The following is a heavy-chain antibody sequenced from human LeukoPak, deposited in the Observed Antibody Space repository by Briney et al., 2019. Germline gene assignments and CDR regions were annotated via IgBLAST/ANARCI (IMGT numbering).Heavy chain of an antibody. V-gene: IGHV3-48*01. Sequence: GGSLRLSCAASGFTFSNYNMNWVRQAPGKVLEWVSYITLSSSTIYYADSVKGRFTISRDNAKNSLSLQMNSLRAEDTAVYYCARETPQSSSWTAFDYWGQGTLVTVSS. CDR2: ITLSSSTI. CDR1: GFTFSNYN. J-gene: IGHJ4*02. CDR3: ARETPQSSSWTAFDY. D-gene: IGHD6-13*01.